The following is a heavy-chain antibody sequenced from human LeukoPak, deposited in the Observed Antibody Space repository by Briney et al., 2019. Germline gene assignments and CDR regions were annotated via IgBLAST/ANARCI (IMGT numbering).Heavy chain of an antibody. V-gene: IGHV3-30-3*01. CDR1: GFTFSSYA. CDR2: ISYDGSNK. D-gene: IGHD3-9*01. J-gene: IGHJ5*02. Sequence: GGSLRLSCAASGFTFSSYAMHWVRQAPGKGLEWVAVISYDGSNKYYADSVKGRFTISRDNSKNTLYLQMNSLRSEDTAVYYCARGSSFDWLTWWFDPWGQGTLVTVSS. CDR3: ARGSSFDWLTWWFDP.